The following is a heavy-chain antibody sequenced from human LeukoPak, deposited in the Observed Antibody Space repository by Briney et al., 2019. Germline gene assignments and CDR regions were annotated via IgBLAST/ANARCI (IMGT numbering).Heavy chain of an antibody. CDR3: ASGFLDDFWSGHF. Sequence: GGSLRLSCAASGFTFSDYYMSWIRQAPGKGLEWVSYISSSGSTIYYADSVKGRFTISRDNAKKSLYLQMNSLRTEDTAVYYCASGFLDDFWSGHFWGQGTLVTVSS. J-gene: IGHJ4*02. V-gene: IGHV3-11*04. CDR2: ISSSGSTI. CDR1: GFTFSDYY. D-gene: IGHD3-3*01.